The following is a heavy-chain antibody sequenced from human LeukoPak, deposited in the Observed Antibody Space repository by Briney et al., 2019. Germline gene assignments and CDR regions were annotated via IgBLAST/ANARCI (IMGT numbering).Heavy chain of an antibody. V-gene: IGHV1-2*02. CDR1: GYTFTGYY. CDR2: INPNSGGT. CDR3: ARVFLASGLDNRVVVPAAIHSVFDY. Sequence: ASVKVSCKASGYTFTGYYMHLVRQAPGQGLEWMGWINPNSGGTNYAQKFQGRVTMTRDTSISTAYMELSRLRSDDTAVYYCARVFLASGLDNRVVVPAAIHSVFDYWGQGTLVTVSS. D-gene: IGHD2-2*02. J-gene: IGHJ4*02.